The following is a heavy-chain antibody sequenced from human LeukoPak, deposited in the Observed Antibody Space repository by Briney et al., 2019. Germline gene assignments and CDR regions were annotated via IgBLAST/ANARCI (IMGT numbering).Heavy chain of an antibody. V-gene: IGHV5-51*01. J-gene: IGHJ4*02. Sequence: GESLQISCQGSGYSFTNYWIGWVRQMPGKGLEWMGIIYPGDSDTRYSPSFQGQVTISADKSITTAYLQWSSLKASDNAMYYCARLEGVDSGEGRGLDYWGQGTLVTVSS. CDR3: ARLEGVDSGEGRGLDY. CDR2: IYPGDSDT. D-gene: IGHD1-26*01. CDR1: GYSFTNYW.